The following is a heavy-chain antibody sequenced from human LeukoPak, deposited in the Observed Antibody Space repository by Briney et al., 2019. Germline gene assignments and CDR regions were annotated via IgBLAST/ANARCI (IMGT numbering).Heavy chain of an antibody. J-gene: IGHJ4*02. CDR2: IYTSGST. Sequence: NPPETLSLTCTVSGGSISSGSYYWSWSRQPAGKGLEWIGRIYTSGSTNYNPSLKSRVTISVDTSKNPFSLKLSSVTAADTAVYYCARGIAAAGLGYWGQGTLVTVSS. D-gene: IGHD6-13*01. V-gene: IGHV4-61*02. CDR3: ARGIAAAGLGY. CDR1: GGSISSGSYY.